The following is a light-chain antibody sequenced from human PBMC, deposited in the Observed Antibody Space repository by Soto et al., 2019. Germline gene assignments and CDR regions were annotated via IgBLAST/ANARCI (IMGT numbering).Light chain of an antibody. V-gene: IGKV1-5*03. Sequence: DLQMTQSPSTLSASVGDRVTITCRASQSISDWLAWYQQKPGRAPNLLISKASNLEGGVPSRFSGSGSGTDFTLTISSLQPDDFATYYCQQYNNFVFTFGPGTKVDI. CDR3: QQYNNFVFT. CDR2: KAS. J-gene: IGKJ3*01. CDR1: QSISDW.